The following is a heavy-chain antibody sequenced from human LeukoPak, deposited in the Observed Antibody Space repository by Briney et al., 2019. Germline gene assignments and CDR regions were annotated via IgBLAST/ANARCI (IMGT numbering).Heavy chain of an antibody. CDR1: GYSFTSYW. J-gene: IGHJ4*02. Sequence: GESLRISCKGSGYSFTSYWISWVRQMPGKGLEWMGRIDPSDSYTNYSPSFQGHVTISADKSISTAYLQWSSLKPSDTPMFYCASPYYYDSSGYNQLDYWGQGTLVTVSS. V-gene: IGHV5-10-1*01. CDR3: ASPYYYDSSGYNQLDY. CDR2: IDPSDSYT. D-gene: IGHD3-22*01.